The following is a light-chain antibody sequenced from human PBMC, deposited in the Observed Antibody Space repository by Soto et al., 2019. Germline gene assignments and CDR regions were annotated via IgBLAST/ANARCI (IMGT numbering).Light chain of an antibody. J-gene: IGLJ1*01. Sequence: QSALTQPASVSGSPGQSITISCTGTSSDVGGYNYVSWYQQHPGKAPKLTIYYVSHRPSGVSNRFSGSKSGNTASLTISGLQAEDEADYYCSSYTSINSYGFGTGTKSPS. CDR2: YVS. CDR3: SSYTSINSYG. V-gene: IGLV2-14*03. CDR1: SSDVGGYNY.